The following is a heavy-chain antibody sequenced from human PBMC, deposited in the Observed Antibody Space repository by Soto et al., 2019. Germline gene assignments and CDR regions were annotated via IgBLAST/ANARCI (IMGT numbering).Heavy chain of an antibody. CDR1: GYTFTGYY. CDR2: INPNSGGT. D-gene: IGHD6-19*01. CDR3: ARGDSSGWYFYGMDV. V-gene: IGHV1-2*04. Sequence: APVKVSCKASGYTFTGYYMHWVRQAPGQGLEWMGWINPNSGGTNYAQKFQGWVTMTRDTSISTAYMELSRLRSDDTAVYYCARGDSSGWYFYGMDVWGQGTTVTVFS. J-gene: IGHJ6*02.